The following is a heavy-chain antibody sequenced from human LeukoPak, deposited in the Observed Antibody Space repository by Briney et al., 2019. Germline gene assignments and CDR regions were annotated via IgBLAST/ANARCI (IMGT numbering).Heavy chain of an antibody. V-gene: IGHV3-30-3*02. CDR3: AKPQYSSSQGAFDI. D-gene: IGHD6-13*01. CDR2: ISYDGSNK. J-gene: IGHJ3*02. CDR1: GFTFSSYA. Sequence: GGSLRLSCAASGFTFSSYAMHWVRQAPGKGLEWVAVISYDGSNKYYADSVKGRFTISRDNSKNALYLQMNSLRAEDTAVYYCAKPQYSSSQGAFDIWGRGTMVTVSS.